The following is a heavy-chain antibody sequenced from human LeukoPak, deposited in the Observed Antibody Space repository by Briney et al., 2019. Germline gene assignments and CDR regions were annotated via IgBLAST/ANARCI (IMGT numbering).Heavy chain of an antibody. Sequence: GGSLRLSCAASGFTFSSYSINWVRQAPGKGLEWVSYISSSSTIYYADSVKGRFTISRDNAKNSLYLQMNSLRAEDTAVYYCARGILGYCSSTSCYRGNTNFDYWGQGTLVTVSS. D-gene: IGHD2-2*02. CDR1: GFTFSSYS. V-gene: IGHV3-48*01. CDR2: ISSSSTI. J-gene: IGHJ4*02. CDR3: ARGILGYCSSTSCYRGNTNFDY.